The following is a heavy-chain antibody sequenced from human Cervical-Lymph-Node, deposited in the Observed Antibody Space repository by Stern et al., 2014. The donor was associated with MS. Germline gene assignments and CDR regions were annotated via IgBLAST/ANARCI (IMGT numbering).Heavy chain of an antibody. CDR1: GYSFTANW. CDR3: ARDYGDYAFDY. D-gene: IGHD4-17*01. Sequence: VQLVQSGAEVKKPGESLKISWKGSGYSFTANWIAWVRQMPGKGLELLGIIYPGDSHTRYSPSFQGQVTSSADKSISTAYLQWSSLKASDTAMYYCARDYGDYAFDYWGQGTLVTVSS. J-gene: IGHJ4*02. CDR2: IYPGDSHT. V-gene: IGHV5-51*01.